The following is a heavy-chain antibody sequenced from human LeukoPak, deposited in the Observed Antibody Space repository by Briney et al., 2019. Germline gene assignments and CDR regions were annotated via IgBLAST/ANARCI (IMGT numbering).Heavy chain of an antibody. CDR2: IKQDGSEK. J-gene: IGHJ4*02. CDR3: ARDSPERGYSYGPLDNYFDY. Sequence: GGSLRLSCVASGLTFSSRDWMTWVRQAPGKGLEWVANIKQDGSEKYYVDSVKGRFTISRDNGKNSLYLQMNSLRADDTAVYYCARDSPERGYSYGPLDNYFDYWGQGTLLTVSS. D-gene: IGHD5-18*01. V-gene: IGHV3-7*01. CDR1: GLTFSSRDW.